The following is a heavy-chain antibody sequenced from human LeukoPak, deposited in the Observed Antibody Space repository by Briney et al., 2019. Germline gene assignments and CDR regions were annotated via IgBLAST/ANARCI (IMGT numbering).Heavy chain of an antibody. CDR1: GGTFSSYA. D-gene: IGHD7-27*01. J-gene: IGHJ4*02. CDR3: ARDHNWGPDY. Sequence: ASVKVSCKASGGTFSSYAISWVRQAPGQGLEWMGGIIPIFGTANYAQKFQGRVTITADESTSTAYMELSRLTSDDTAAYYCARDHNWGPDYWGQGTLVSVSS. V-gene: IGHV1-69*01. CDR2: IIPIFGTA.